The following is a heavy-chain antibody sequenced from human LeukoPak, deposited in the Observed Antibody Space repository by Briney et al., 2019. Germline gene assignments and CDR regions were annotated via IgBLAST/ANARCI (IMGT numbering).Heavy chain of an antibody. J-gene: IGHJ4*02. CDR1: GFTFSSYA. CDR2: ISGSGGST. CDR3: AKEGDYCSSSGCHKRGIDY. Sequence: GGSLRLSCAASGFTFSSYAMSWVRQAPGKGLEWVSAISGSGGSTYYADSVKGRFTISRDNSKNTLYLQMNSLRVEDTAVYYCAKEGDYCSSSGCHKRGIDYWGQGTLVIVSS. V-gene: IGHV3-23*01. D-gene: IGHD2-2*01.